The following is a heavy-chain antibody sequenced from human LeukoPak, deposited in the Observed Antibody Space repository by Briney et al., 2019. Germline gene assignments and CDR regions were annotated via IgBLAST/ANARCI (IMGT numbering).Heavy chain of an antibody. CDR1: GFTFSSYW. V-gene: IGHV3-7*05. Sequence: GGSLRLSCAASGFTFSSYWMSWVRQAPGKGLEWVANIKEDGSEKNYVDSVKGRFTISRDNAKNSLYLQMNSLRAEDTAVYYFAGGGGRHVEYWGQGNLVTVSS. CDR3: AGGGGRHVEY. D-gene: IGHD2/OR15-2a*01. J-gene: IGHJ4*02. CDR2: IKEDGSEK.